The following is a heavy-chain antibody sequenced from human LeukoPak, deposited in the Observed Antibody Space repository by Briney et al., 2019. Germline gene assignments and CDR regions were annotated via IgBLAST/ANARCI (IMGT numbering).Heavy chain of an antibody. Sequence: SETLSLTCAVYGGSFSGYYWSWIRQPPGKGLEWIGYIYYSGSTNYNPSLKSRVTISVDTSKNQFSLKLSSVTAADTAVYYCARNPSLSGYGGYYYYYMDVWGKGTTVTISS. CDR2: IYYSGST. V-gene: IGHV4-59*01. D-gene: IGHD5-12*01. CDR1: GGSFSGYY. CDR3: ARNPSLSGYGGYYYYYMDV. J-gene: IGHJ6*03.